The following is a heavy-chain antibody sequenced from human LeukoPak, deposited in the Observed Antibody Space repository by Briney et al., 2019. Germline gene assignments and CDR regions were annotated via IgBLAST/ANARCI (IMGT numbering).Heavy chain of an antibody. Sequence: PGGSLRLSCAASGFTFSSYTMSWVRQAPGKGLEWVSSISSSSSYISYADSTRGRFTISRDNAKNSLYLQMNSLRAEDTAVYYCARDKVAAAPGDYWGQGTLVTVSS. CDR1: GFTFSSYT. J-gene: IGHJ4*02. CDR3: ARDKVAAAPGDY. CDR2: ISSSSSYI. V-gene: IGHV3-21*01. D-gene: IGHD2-2*01.